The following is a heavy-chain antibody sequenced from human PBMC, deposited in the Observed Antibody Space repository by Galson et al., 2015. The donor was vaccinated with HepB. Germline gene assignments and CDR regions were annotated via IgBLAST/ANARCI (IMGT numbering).Heavy chain of an antibody. CDR1: GFTFSSYG. CDR3: AKDQGEHSSSSWWFNYYYYGMDV. D-gene: IGHD6-6*01. V-gene: IGHV3-30*18. J-gene: IGHJ6*02. CDR2: ISYDGSNK. Sequence: SVRLSCAASGFTFSSYGMHWVRQAPGKGLEWVAVISYDGSNKYYADSVKGRFTISRDNSKNTLYLQMNSLRAEDTAVYYCAKDQGEHSSSSWWFNYYYYGMDVWGQGTTVTVSS.